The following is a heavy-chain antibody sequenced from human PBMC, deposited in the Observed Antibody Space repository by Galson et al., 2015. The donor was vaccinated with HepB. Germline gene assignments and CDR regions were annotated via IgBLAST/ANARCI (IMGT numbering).Heavy chain of an antibody. CDR2: VTGDGENT. CDR3: AKRHTSGWFYFDY. CDR1: GFTFANYA. J-gene: IGHJ4*02. Sequence: SLRLSCAASGFTFANYAMTWVRQPPGKGLEWVSTVTGDGENTFYADSVKGRFTVSRDNSRNTLYLQMYSLRAEDTALYYCAKRHTSGWFYFDYWGQGSLVTASS. V-gene: IGHV3-23*01. D-gene: IGHD6-19*01.